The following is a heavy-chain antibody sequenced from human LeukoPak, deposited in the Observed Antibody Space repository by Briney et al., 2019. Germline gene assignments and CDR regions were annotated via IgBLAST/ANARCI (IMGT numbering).Heavy chain of an antibody. CDR2: ISGSGGST. J-gene: IGHJ4*02. CDR1: GFTFSSYA. V-gene: IGHV3-23*01. Sequence: GGSLRLSCAASGFTFSSYAMSWVRQAPGKGPEWVSAISGSGGSTYYADSVKGRFTISRDNSKNTLYLQMNSLRAEDTAVYYCAKGGYDSSGYYYADYWGQGTLVTVSS. CDR3: AKGGYDSSGYYYADY. D-gene: IGHD3-22*01.